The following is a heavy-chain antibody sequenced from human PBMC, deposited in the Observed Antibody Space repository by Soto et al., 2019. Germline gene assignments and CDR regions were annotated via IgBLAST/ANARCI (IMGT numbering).Heavy chain of an antibody. CDR3: ARIRHSSGWYGMDV. J-gene: IGHJ6*02. D-gene: IGHD6-19*01. V-gene: IGHV2-70*11. Sequence: SGPTLVNPTQTLTLTCTFSGFSLSTSGMCVSWIRQPPGKALEWLARIDWDDDKYYSTSLKTRLTISKDTSKNQVVLTMTNMNPVDTATYYCARIRHSSGWYGMDVWGQGTTVTVSS. CDR2: IDWDDDK. CDR1: GFSLSTSGMC.